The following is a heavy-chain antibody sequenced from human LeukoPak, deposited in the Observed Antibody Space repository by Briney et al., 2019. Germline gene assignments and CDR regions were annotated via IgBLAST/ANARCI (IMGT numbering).Heavy chain of an antibody. D-gene: IGHD1-26*01. CDR1: GGSISSDY. CDR2: IYYSGST. Sequence: SETLSLTCTVSGGSISSDYWSWLRQPPGKGLEWIGYIYYSGSTNYNPSLKSRVSISIETSKKQFSLKLSSVTAADTAVYYCARAQYGGNLWWFDPWGQGTLVTVSS. J-gene: IGHJ5*02. CDR3: ARAQYGGNLWWFDP. V-gene: IGHV4-59*01.